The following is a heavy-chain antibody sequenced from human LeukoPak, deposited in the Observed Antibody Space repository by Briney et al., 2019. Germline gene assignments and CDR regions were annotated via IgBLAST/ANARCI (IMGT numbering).Heavy chain of an antibody. CDR1: GGTFSSYT. V-gene: IGHV1-69*04. Sequence: SVKVSCKASGGTFSSYTISWVRQAPGQGLEWMGRIIPILGIANYAQKFQGRVTITADKSTSTAYMELSSLRSEDTAVYYCARDRSGYNPEYFQHWGQGTLATVSS. D-gene: IGHD3-22*01. CDR3: ARDRSGYNPEYFQH. J-gene: IGHJ1*01. CDR2: IIPILGIA.